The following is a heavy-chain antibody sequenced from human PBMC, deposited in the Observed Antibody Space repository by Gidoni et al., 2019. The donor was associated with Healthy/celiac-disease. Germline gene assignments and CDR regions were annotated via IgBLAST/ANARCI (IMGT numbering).Heavy chain of an antibody. CDR3: ARASRVYYGSGSYYNPYYYYYMDV. J-gene: IGHJ6*03. CDR2: INHSGST. Sequence: QVQLQQWGAGLLKPSETLSLTCAVYGGSFSGYYWSWIRQPPGKGLEWIGEINHSGSTNYNPSLKSRVTISVDTSKNQFSLKLSSVTAADTAVYYCARASRVYYGSGSYYNPYYYYYMDVWGKGTTVTVSS. CDR1: GGSFSGYY. D-gene: IGHD3-10*01. V-gene: IGHV4-34*01.